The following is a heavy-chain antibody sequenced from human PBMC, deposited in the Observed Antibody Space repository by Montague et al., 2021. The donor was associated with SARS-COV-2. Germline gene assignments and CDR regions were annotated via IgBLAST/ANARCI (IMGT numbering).Heavy chain of an antibody. CDR1: GDSFTSRTYS. D-gene: IGHD3-22*01. J-gene: IGHJ5*01. CDR2: MYYNGST. CDR3: AKKKYYYDSCAWYGWLDS. V-gene: IGHV4-39*01. Sequence: SETLSLTCTASGDSFTSRTYSWGWIRQPPGKGLEWIGNMYYNGSTHFNPSLKSRATMSVDSSKNQLSLKLSSVTAADTAVYFCAKKKYYYDSCAWYGWLDSWGQGALVTVSS.